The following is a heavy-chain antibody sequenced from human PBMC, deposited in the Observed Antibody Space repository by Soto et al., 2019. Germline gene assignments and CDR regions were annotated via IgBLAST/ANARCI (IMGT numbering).Heavy chain of an antibody. CDR1: GFTFSSYD. Sequence: EVQLVESGGGLVQPGGSLRLSCAASGFTFSSYDMHWVRQATGKGLEWVSAIGTAGDTYYPGSVKGRFTISRENAKNSLYLQMNSLRAEDTAAYYCARDKGHNWFDPWGQGTLVTVSS. CDR2: IGTAGDT. V-gene: IGHV3-13*01. CDR3: ARDKGHNWFDP. J-gene: IGHJ5*02.